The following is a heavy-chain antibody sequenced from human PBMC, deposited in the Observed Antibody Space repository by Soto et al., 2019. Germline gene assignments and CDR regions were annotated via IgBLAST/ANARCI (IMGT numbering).Heavy chain of an antibody. V-gene: IGHV4-59*01. Sequence: SETLSLTCTVSGGSISTYYWSWIRQPPGGTLEWIGYIYASGATTYNPSLESRVTMSVDMPNNEFSLELTSLTAADTAVYYCARSHSFDGSIYHYYFDFRGQRNLVTVS. CDR1: GGSISTYY. CDR2: IYASGAT. J-gene: IGHJ4*02. CDR3: ARSHSFDGSIYHYYFDF. D-gene: IGHD3-10*01.